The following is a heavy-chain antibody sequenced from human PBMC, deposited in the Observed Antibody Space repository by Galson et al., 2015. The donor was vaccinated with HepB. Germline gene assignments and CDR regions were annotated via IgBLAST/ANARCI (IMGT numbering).Heavy chain of an antibody. V-gene: IGHV1-3*01. Sequence: SVKVSCKASGYPFTKFAMHWVRQAPGQRLEWMGWINAGSGNTKYSQKIQGRVTITRDTSASTAYMELSSLRSADTAVYYCARGWVDYWGQGTLVTVSS. CDR1: GYPFTKFA. CDR3: ARGWVDY. J-gene: IGHJ4*02. CDR2: INAGSGNT. D-gene: IGHD3-16*01.